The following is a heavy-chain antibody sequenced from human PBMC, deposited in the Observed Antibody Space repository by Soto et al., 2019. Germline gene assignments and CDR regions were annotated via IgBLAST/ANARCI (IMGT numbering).Heavy chain of an antibody. D-gene: IGHD6-6*01. CDR3: AREGLGSIAARRLGPYYYYGMDV. CDR1: GFTFGDYA. J-gene: IGHJ6*02. V-gene: IGHV3-49*04. CDR2: IRSKAYGGTT. Sequence: GGSLRLSCTASGFTFGDYAMSWVRQAPGKGLEWVGFIRSKAYGGTTEYAASVKGRFTISRDDSKNTLYLQMNSLRAEDTAVYYCAREGLGSIAARRLGPYYYYGMDVWGQGTTVTVSS.